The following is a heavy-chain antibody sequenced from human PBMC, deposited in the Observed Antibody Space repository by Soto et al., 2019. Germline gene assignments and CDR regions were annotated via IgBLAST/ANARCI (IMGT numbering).Heavy chain of an antibody. CDR3: AAEGGVRSPFGP. CDR2: IYYSGST. J-gene: IGHJ5*02. CDR1: GGSIRSYY. V-gene: IGHV4-59*01. D-gene: IGHD3-10*01. Sequence: SETLSLTCTVSGGSIRSYYWSWIRQPPGKELEWIGYIYYSGSTNYNPSLKSRVTISVDTSKNQFSLKLTSVTASDTAIYYCAAEGGVRSPFGPWRRGPMVAASS.